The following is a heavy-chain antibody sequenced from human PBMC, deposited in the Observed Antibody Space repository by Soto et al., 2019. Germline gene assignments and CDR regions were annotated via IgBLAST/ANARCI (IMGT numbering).Heavy chain of an antibody. CDR3: AKATATGGGAFDI. Sequence: GSLRLSCAASGFICSNYEMSWVRPGPGKGLEWVSTILVDGRTFYVDSVKGRFTISRDSSQNTVYLQMNSLTAGDTALYYCAKATATGGGAFDICGQGTMVTVSS. CDR2: ILVDGRT. J-gene: IGHJ3*02. D-gene: IGHD2-8*02. V-gene: IGHV3-23*01. CDR1: GFICSNYE.